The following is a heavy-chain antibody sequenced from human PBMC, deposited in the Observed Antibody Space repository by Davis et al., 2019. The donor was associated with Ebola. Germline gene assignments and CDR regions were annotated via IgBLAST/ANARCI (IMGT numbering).Heavy chain of an antibody. CDR1: GGTFSSYA. CDR3: ARDNSFWSTDH. D-gene: IGHD3-3*01. V-gene: IGHV1-69*04. CDR2: IIPILGIA. Sequence: AASVKVSCKASGGTFSSYAISWVRQAPGQGLEWMGRIIPILGIANYAQKFQGRVTMTRDTSTSTVYMELSSLRFDDTAVYHCARDNSFWSTDHWGQGTLVTVSS. J-gene: IGHJ4*02.